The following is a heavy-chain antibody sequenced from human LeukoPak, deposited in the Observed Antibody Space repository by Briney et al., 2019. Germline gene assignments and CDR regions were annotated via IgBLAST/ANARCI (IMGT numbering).Heavy chain of an antibody. CDR1: GFTFSNYG. CDR3: GKDPGSDGWSYFDY. J-gene: IGHJ4*02. V-gene: IGHV3-30*02. Sequence: GGSLRLSCAASGFTFSNYGMHWVRQAPGKGLEWVAFIRNDGNNKYYVDSVKGRFTISRDNSKNTLYLQMNSLRVEDTAVYYCGKDPGSDGWSYFDYWGQGTLVTVSS. CDR2: IRNDGNNK. D-gene: IGHD6-19*01.